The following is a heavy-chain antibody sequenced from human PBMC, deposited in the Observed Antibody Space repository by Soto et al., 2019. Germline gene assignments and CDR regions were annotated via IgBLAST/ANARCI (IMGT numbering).Heavy chain of an antibody. D-gene: IGHD2-15*01. CDR1: GFTVSSNY. CDR2: IQSGGST. J-gene: IGHJ6*03. Sequence: EVQLVESGGDLVQPGGSLRLSCAASGFTVSSNYMSWVRQAPGKGLEWVSVIQSGGSTFYADSVKGRFTISSDNSKNTRYLQMNSLRVEDTAMYYCSRDDVHCSGVSCYGVPMDVLGRGTTVTVSS. CDR3: SRDDVHCSGVSCYGVPMDV. V-gene: IGHV3-66*01.